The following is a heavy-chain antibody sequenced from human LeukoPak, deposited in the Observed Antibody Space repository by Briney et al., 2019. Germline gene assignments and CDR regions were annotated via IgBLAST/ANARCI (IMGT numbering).Heavy chain of an antibody. V-gene: IGHV4-4*02. CDR1: GGSISSSNW. CDR2: IYHSGST. Sequence: SETLSLTCAVSGGSISSSNWWSWVRQPPGKGLEWIGEIYHSGSTNYNPSLKSRVTISVDKSKNQFSLKLSSVTAADTAVYYCARVAGSYYYYYMDVWGKETTVTVSS. J-gene: IGHJ6*03. D-gene: IGHD2-15*01. CDR3: ARVAGSYYYYYMDV.